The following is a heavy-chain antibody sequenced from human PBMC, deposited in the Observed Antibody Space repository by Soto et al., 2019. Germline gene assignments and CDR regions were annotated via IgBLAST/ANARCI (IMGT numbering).Heavy chain of an antibody. CDR2: INAGNGNT. J-gene: IGHJ5*02. CDR1: GYTFTSYA. CDR3: ARDPTSYYFWSGYPTPSEEIKNWFDP. Sequence: GASVKVSCKASGYTFTSYAMHWVRQAPGQRLEWMGWINAGNGNTKYSQKFQGRVTITRDTSASTAYMELSSLRSEDTAVYYCARDPTSYYFWSGYPTPSEEIKNWFDPWGQGTLVTVSS. V-gene: IGHV1-3*01. D-gene: IGHD3-3*01.